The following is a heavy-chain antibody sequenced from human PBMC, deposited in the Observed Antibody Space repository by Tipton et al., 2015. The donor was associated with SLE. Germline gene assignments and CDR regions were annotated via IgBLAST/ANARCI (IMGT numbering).Heavy chain of an antibody. D-gene: IGHD6-13*01. CDR2: IYPGGST. CDR3: ARDSPGMAAAD. CDR1: GGSISNDFYY. Sequence: TLSLTCTVSGGSISNDFYYWSWIRQSAAKGLEWIGRIYPGGSTNYNPSLNSRVTISVDTSKNQFSLKLSSVTAADTAVYYCARDSPGMAAADWGQGTLVTVSS. V-gene: IGHV4-61*02. J-gene: IGHJ4*02.